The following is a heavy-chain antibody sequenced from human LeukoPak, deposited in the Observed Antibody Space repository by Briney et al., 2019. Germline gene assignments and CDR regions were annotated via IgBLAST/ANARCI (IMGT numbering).Heavy chain of an antibody. J-gene: IGHJ4*02. CDR1: GFTFSNAW. CDR2: IYSGGST. CDR3: ARSDDSSGDY. V-gene: IGHV3-53*01. D-gene: IGHD3-22*01. Sequence: PGGSLRLSCAASGFTFSNAWMSWVRQAPGKGLEWVSVIYSGGSTYYADSVKGRFTISRDNSKNTLYLQMNSLRAEDTAVYYCARSDDSSGDYWGQGTLVTVSS.